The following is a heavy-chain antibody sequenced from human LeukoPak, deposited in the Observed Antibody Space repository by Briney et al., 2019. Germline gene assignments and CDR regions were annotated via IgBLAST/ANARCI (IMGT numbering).Heavy chain of an antibody. CDR3: ARVRAYSSGWSDFDY. Sequence: PSETLSLTCAVYGGSFSGYYWSWIRQPPGKGLEWIGEINHSGSTNYNPSLKSRVTISVDTSKNQFSLKLSSVTAADTAVYYCARVRAYSSGWSDFDYWGQGTLVTVSS. V-gene: IGHV4-34*01. J-gene: IGHJ4*02. CDR1: GGSFSGYY. D-gene: IGHD6-19*01. CDR2: INHSGST.